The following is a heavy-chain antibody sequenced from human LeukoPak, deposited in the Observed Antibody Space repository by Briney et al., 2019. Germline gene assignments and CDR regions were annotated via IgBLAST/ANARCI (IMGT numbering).Heavy chain of an antibody. Sequence: TGGSLRLSCAASGFTFSLYAMNWVRQAPGKGLEWVSAISGSGGSTYYADSVKGRFTISRDNSKNTLYLQMNSLRAEDTAVYYCAKDNALRYFDWSDAFDIWGQGTMVAVSS. J-gene: IGHJ3*02. V-gene: IGHV3-23*01. D-gene: IGHD3-9*01. CDR2: ISGSGGST. CDR3: AKDNALRYFDWSDAFDI. CDR1: GFTFSLYA.